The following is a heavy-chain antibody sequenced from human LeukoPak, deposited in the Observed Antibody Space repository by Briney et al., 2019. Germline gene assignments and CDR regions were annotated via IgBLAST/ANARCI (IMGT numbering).Heavy chain of an antibody. D-gene: IGHD4-17*01. CDR2: IYYSGST. CDR3: ARRWEYGEWFFDY. CDR1: GGSISSYY. Sequence: SETLSLTCTVSGGSISSYYWSWIRQPPGKGLEWIGYIYYSGSTNYNPSLKSRVTISVDTSKNQFSLKLSSVTAADTAVYYCARRWEYGEWFFDYWGQGTLVTVSS. V-gene: IGHV4-59*08. J-gene: IGHJ4*02.